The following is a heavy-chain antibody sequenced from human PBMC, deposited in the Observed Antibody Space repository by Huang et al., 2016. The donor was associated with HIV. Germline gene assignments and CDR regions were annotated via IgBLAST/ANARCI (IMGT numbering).Heavy chain of an antibody. J-gene: IGHJ5*02. CDR2: ISYDGRSD. CDR3: AKESRWFSDFDQ. D-gene: IGHD2-15*01. V-gene: IGHV3-30*18. CDR1: GFIFSTFG. Sequence: QVQLVESGGGVVQPGTSLRLSCAASGFIFSTFGMHWVRQAQGKGMEWGAVISYDGRSDRYSDSGKGRFTISRDNDKNTLSLEMNRLRHDDTAVYYCAKESRWFSDFDQWGQGTLVTVSS.